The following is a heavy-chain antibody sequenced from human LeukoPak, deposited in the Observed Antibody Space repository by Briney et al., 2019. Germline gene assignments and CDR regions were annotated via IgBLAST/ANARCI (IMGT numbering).Heavy chain of an antibody. Sequence: ASVKVSCKASGYTFTGYYMHWVRQAPGQGLEWMGWINPNSGGTNYAQKFQGRVTMTRDTSISTAYVELSRLRSDDTAVYYCAGEVTVAGYWYFDLWGRGTLVTVSS. V-gene: IGHV1-2*02. CDR2: INPNSGGT. CDR3: AGEVTVAGYWYFDL. CDR1: GYTFTGYY. J-gene: IGHJ2*01. D-gene: IGHD6-19*01.